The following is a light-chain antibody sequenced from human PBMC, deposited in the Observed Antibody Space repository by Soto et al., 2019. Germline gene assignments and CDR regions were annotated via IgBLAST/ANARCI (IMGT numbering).Light chain of an antibody. J-gene: IGKJ4*01. CDR1: QSISSY. CDR2: AAS. CDR3: QQSYSTPLLT. Sequence: DIQMTQSPSSLSASVGDRVTITCRASQSISSYLNWYHQKAKKAPKLLIYAASSLESGVPSGFSGGGSGTDLALTISSLQPEDFATYHCQQSYSTPLLTFGGGTKVEIK. V-gene: IGKV1-39*01.